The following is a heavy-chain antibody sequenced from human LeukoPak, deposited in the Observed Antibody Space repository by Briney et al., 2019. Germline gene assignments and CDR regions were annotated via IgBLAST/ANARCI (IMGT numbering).Heavy chain of an antibody. CDR3: ARGGGPWGYGDYERFSDY. J-gene: IGHJ4*02. CDR2: IIPIFGTA. Sequence: SVTVSCKASGGTFSSYAISWVRQAPGQGLEWMGGIIPIFGTANYAQKFQGRVTITADESTSTAYMELSSLRSEDTAVYYCARGGGPWGYGDYERFSDYWGQGTLVTVSS. D-gene: IGHD4-17*01. V-gene: IGHV1-69*13. CDR1: GGTFSSYA.